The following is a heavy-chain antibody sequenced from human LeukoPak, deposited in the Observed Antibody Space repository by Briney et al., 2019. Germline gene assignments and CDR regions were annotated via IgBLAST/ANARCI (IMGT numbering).Heavy chain of an antibody. CDR2: ISGSGGST. V-gene: IGHV3-23*01. CDR3: SRDRHCIGSTCYGL. Sequence: PGGSLRLSCAASGFTFSSSDMHWVRQPTGKGLEWVSAISGSGGSTYYADSVKGRFTISRDNSKNTLYLQMNSLRAEDTAVYYCSRDRHCIGSTCYGLWGQGTRVTVSS. CDR1: GFTFSSSD. J-gene: IGHJ4*02. D-gene: IGHD2-2*01.